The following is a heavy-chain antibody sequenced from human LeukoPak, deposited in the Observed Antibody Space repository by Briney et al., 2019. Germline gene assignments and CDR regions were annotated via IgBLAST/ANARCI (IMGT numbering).Heavy chain of an antibody. CDR1: GFTFSSYS. Sequence: GGSLRLSCAASGFTFSSYSMNWVRQAPGKGLEWVSSISSSSSYIYYADSVKGRFTISRDNAKNSLYLQMNSLRAEDTAVYYCVRDKLGGFFPLLYWGQGTLVTVSS. D-gene: IGHD3-16*01. CDR2: ISSSSSYI. CDR3: VRDKLGGFFPLLY. J-gene: IGHJ4*02. V-gene: IGHV3-21*01.